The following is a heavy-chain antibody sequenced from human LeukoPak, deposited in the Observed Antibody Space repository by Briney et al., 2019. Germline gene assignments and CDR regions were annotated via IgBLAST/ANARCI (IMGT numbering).Heavy chain of an antibody. J-gene: IGHJ4*02. Sequence: GASLKISCNGSGYSFTTYWIAWLRQMPGEGLEWVGIIYPGDSNTYYSPSFQGQVTISADRSISTAYLQWSSLKASDTAMYYCARQYCSGGNCYSGSAYFFDHWGQGTLVTVSS. CDR3: ARQYCSGGNCYSGSAYFFDH. CDR2: IYPGDSNT. D-gene: IGHD2-15*01. V-gene: IGHV5-51*01. CDR1: GYSFTTYW.